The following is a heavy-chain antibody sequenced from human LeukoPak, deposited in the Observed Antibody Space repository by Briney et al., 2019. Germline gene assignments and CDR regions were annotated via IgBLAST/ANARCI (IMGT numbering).Heavy chain of an antibody. CDR1: GFTFSSYW. D-gene: IGHD2-2*01. CDR2: ITQVGSEK. J-gene: IGHJ6*03. CDR3: ARGLLPAANDYYYMDV. Sequence: GGSLRLSGAASGFTFSSYWMSWVRQAPGKGLEWVANITQVGSEKYYVESVKGRFTISRDNAKNSLYLQMNSLRAEDTAVYYCARGLLPAANDYYYMDVWGKGTTVTVSS. V-gene: IGHV3-7*01.